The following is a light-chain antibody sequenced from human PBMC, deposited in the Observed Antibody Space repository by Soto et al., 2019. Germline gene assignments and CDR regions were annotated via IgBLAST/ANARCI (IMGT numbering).Light chain of an antibody. CDR3: QQYDTSPLT. J-gene: IGKJ4*01. CDR2: SAS. Sequence: EIVLTQSPGPLSLSPGERDTLSCRASQFVSRSYLAWYQQRPGQGPRLLIHSASSRAAGTPDRFSGSESGTDFTLTISRLEPEDCAVYYCQQYDTSPLTFGGGIKVEIK. V-gene: IGKV3-20*01. CDR1: QFVSRSY.